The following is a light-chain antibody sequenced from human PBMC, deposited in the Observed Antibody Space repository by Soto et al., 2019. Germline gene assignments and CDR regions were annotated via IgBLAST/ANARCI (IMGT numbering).Light chain of an antibody. V-gene: IGLV1-51*01. J-gene: IGLJ2*01. CDR3: GAWDSGLSAVV. CDR2: DNN. CDR1: SSNIGKNY. Sequence: QSVLTQPPSVSAAPRQKVTISCSGSSSNIGKNYVSWYQQLPGTAPKLLIYDNNERPSGIPDRFSGSKSGTSATLDITGLQTGDEADYYCGAWDSGLSAVVFGGGTKLTVL.